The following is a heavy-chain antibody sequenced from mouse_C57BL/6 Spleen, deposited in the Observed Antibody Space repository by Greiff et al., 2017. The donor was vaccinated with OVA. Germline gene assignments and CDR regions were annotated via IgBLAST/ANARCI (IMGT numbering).Heavy chain of an antibody. D-gene: IGHD3-3*01. CDR3: TREGDGAWFAD. J-gene: IGHJ3*01. Sequence: EVKLMESGAGLVKPGGSLKLSCAASGFTFSSYAMSWVRQTPEKRLEWVAYISSGGDYIYYADTVKGRFTISRDNARNTLYLQMSSLKAEDTAMYYCTREGDGAWFADWGQGTLVTVSA. V-gene: IGHV5-9-1*02. CDR1: GFTFSSYA. CDR2: ISSGGDYI.